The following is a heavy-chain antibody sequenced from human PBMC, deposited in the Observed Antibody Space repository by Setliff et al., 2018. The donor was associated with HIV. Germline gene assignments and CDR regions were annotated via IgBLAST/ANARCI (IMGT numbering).Heavy chain of an antibody. CDR3: ASDSPAARFEELEDHYYYFMDV. J-gene: IGHJ6*03. Sequence: SVKVSCKASGGPFTSAFNWVRQVPGQGLEWMGGIIPIFGTANYAQNFGGRVTIAADQSTTTSYLQLNSPRFEDTAIYYCASDSPAARFEELEDHYYYFMDVWGKGTTVTVSS. V-gene: IGHV1-69*13. CDR2: IIPIFGTA. CDR1: GGPFTSA. D-gene: IGHD3-10*01.